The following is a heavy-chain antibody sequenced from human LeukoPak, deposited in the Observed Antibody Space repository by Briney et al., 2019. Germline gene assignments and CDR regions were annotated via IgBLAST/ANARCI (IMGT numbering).Heavy chain of an antibody. CDR3: AAMVIGWYAY. J-gene: IGHJ4*02. CDR1: GGTFSSYA. V-gene: IGHV1-69*05. D-gene: IGHD5-18*01. Sequence: GSSVKVSCKASGGTFSSYAISWVRQAPGQGLEWMGGIIPIFGTANYAQKFQGRVTITTDESTSTAYKELSSLRSEDTAVYYCAAMVIGWYAYWGQGTLVTVSS. CDR2: IIPIFGTA.